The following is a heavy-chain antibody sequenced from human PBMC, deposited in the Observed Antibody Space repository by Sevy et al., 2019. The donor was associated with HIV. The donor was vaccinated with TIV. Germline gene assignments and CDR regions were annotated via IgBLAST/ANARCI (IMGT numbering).Heavy chain of an antibody. CDR2: IKEDGSQK. D-gene: IGHD3-9*01. V-gene: IGHV3-7*01. Sequence: GGSLRLSCAASGFSFSKYWMSWVRQAPGKGLEWVANIKEDGSQKNYVESVKGRFTISRDNAKNLLYLQMNNLGADDTAVYYCARDPDILSGYPSHYFDYWGQGTLVTVSS. CDR3: ARDPDILSGYPSHYFDY. J-gene: IGHJ4*02. CDR1: GFSFSKYW.